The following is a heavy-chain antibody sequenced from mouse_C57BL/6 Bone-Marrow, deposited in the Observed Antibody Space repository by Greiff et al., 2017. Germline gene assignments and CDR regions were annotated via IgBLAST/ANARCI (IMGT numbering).Heavy chain of an antibody. J-gene: IGHJ1*03. CDR3: TTITTGVYWYFDV. Sequence: EVKLLESGAELVRPGASVKLSCTASGFNIKDDYMHWVKQRPAQGLEWIGWIDPENGDTEYASQLQGKATITADTSSNTAYLQLSSLTSEDTAVDYGTTITTGVYWYFDVWGTGTTVTVSS. D-gene: IGHD1-1*01. CDR1: GFNIKDDY. CDR2: IDPENGDT. V-gene: IGHV14-4*01.